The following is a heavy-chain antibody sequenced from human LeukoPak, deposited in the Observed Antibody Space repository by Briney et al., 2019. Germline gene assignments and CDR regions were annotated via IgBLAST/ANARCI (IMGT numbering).Heavy chain of an antibody. V-gene: IGHV3-11*01. Sequence: PGGSLRLSCAASGFTFSDYYMSWIRQAPGKGLEWVSYITSTGSTISSADSVKVRFTISRDNAKNSLYLRMASLRAEATPLYYGARDAGSLEWFHPYYYYYYMDVWSKASTVTVSS. CDR3: ARDAGSLEWFHPYYYYYYMDV. CDR1: GFTFSDYY. J-gene: IGHJ6*03. CDR2: ITSTGSTI. D-gene: IGHD3-3*01.